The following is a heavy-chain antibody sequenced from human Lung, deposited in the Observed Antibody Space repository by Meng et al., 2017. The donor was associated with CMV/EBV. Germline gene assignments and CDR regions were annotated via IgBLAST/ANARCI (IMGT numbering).Heavy chain of an antibody. J-gene: IGHJ4*02. CDR3: AITYSSSLYFY. V-gene: IGHV4-61*01. D-gene: IGHD6-13*01. Sequence: SETXSLTCTVSGGSVSSGSYYWSWIRQPPGKGLEWIGYIYYSGSTNYNPSLKSRVTISVDTSKNQFSLKLSSVTAADTAVYYCAITYSSSLYFYWGQGTLVTVSS. CDR1: GGSVSSGSYY. CDR2: IYYSGST.